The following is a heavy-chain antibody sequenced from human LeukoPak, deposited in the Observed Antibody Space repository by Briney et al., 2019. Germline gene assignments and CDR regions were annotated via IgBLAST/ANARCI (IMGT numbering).Heavy chain of an antibody. CDR3: AKGPYYYDSSAYHYGAFDI. CDR2: ISGSGGNT. D-gene: IGHD3-22*01. CDR1: GFIFSSYA. J-gene: IGHJ3*02. Sequence: GGSLRLSCAASGFIFSSYAMSWVRQAPGKGLEWVSGISGSGGNTYKADSVKGRFTISRDNSKNTLYPQMNSLRAEDTAVYYCAKGPYYYDSSAYHYGAFDIWGQGTMVTVSS. V-gene: IGHV3-23*01.